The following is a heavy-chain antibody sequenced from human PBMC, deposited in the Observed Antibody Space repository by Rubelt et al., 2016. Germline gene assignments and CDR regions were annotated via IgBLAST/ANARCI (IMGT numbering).Heavy chain of an antibody. J-gene: IGHJ4*02. V-gene: IGHV4-39*07. CDR3: ARDPRAGTTSFDY. Sequence: QLQLQESGPGLVKPSETLSLTCTVSGGSISSSSYYWGWIRQPPGKGLEWIGSIYYSGSTYYNPSLKSRVTISVETSKNQFSLKLSSVTAADTAVYYGARDPRAGTTSFDYWGQGTLVTVSS. D-gene: IGHD1-7*01. CDR2: IYYSGST. CDR1: GGSISSSSYY.